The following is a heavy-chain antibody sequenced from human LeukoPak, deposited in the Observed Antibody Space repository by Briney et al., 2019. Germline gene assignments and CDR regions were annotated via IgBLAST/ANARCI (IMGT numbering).Heavy chain of an antibody. CDR2: ISYDGSNK. Sequence: GRSLRLSCAASGFTFSSYAMHWVRQAPGKGLEWVAVISYDGSNKYYADFVKGRFTISRDNSKNTLYLQMNSLRAEDTAVYYCARAEYGYPGGYWRQGTLVTVSS. V-gene: IGHV3-30*04. CDR3: ARAEYGYPGGY. D-gene: IGHD4-17*01. CDR1: GFTFSSYA. J-gene: IGHJ4*02.